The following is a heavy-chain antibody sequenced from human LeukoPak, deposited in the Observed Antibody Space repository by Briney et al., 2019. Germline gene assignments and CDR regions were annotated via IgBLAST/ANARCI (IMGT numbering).Heavy chain of an antibody. CDR1: GGSISSYY. J-gene: IGHJ5*02. Sequence: SETLSLTCTVSGGSISSYYWSWIRQPPGKGLEWIGYIYHSGSTYYNPSLKSRVTISVDRSKNQFSLKLSSVTAADTAVYYCARADSSGYYGWFDPWGQGTLVTVSS. V-gene: IGHV4-59*12. CDR3: ARADSSGYYGWFDP. D-gene: IGHD3-22*01. CDR2: IYHSGST.